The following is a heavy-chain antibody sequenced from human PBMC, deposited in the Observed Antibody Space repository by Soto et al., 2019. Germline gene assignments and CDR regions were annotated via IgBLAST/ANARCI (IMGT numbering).Heavy chain of an antibody. CDR1: GYSFTNND. J-gene: IGHJ5*02. CDR2: MNPGSGDT. V-gene: IGHV1-8*01. CDR3: ARMATFGSLNWFDH. Sequence: ASVKVSCKASGYSFTNNDVSWVRQATGQGLEWMGWMNPGSGDTGYAQKFQGRVTMTRDISIATAYMELSSLRSDDTAIYYCARMATFGSLNWFDHWGQGPLVTVSS. D-gene: IGHD3-16*01.